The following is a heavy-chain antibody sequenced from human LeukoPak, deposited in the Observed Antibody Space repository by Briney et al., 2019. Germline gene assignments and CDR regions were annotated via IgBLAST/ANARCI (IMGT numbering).Heavy chain of an antibody. CDR1: GRTFSSYA. CDR2: IIPILGIA. J-gene: IGHJ3*02. V-gene: IGHV1-69*04. Sequence: SVKVSCKASGRTFSSYAISWVRQAPGQGLEWMGRIIPILGIANYAQKFQGRVTITADKSTSTAYMELSSLRSEDTAVYYCARPLNYDILTGYYTPDAFDIWGQGTMVTVSS. D-gene: IGHD3-9*01. CDR3: ARPLNYDILTGYYTPDAFDI.